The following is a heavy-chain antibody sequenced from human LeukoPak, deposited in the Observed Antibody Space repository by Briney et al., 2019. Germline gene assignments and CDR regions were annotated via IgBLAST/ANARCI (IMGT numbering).Heavy chain of an antibody. D-gene: IGHD6-25*01. CDR1: GGSISSYY. CDR2: VHLDGRT. CDR3: AREGGFYRPLDY. J-gene: IGHJ4*02. Sequence: SETLSLTCTVSGGSISSYYWSWIRQPPGKGLEWIGEVHLDGRTNFNPSLKSRLTMSVDLSENHVSLKLTSVTAADTAVYYCAREGGFYRPLDYSGQGTLVTVSS. V-gene: IGHV4-59*12.